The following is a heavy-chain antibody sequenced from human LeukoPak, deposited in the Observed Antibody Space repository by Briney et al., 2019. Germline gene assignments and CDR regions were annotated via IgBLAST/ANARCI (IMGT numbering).Heavy chain of an antibody. CDR1: GFTFNNYW. V-gene: IGHV3-74*01. CDR3: VRAKGGPGSTWAFDI. J-gene: IGHJ3*02. D-gene: IGHD6-13*01. Sequence: GGSLRLSCAASGFTFNNYWMHWVRQAPGKGLVWVLRLNSDGSSSAFADSMKGRFTISRDNAKNTLYLQMNSLRAEDTAVYFCVRAKGGPGSTWAFDIWGQGTMVTVSS. CDR2: LNSDGSSS.